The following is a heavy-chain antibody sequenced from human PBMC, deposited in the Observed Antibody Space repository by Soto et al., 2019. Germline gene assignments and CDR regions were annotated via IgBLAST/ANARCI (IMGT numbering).Heavy chain of an antibody. CDR1: GGTFSSYT. Sequence: SVKVSCKASGGTFSSYTISWVRQAPGQGLEWMGRIIPILGIANYAQKFQGRVTITADKSTSTAYMELSSLRSEDTAVYYCARYLGGTGNWFDPWGQGTLVTVSS. D-gene: IGHD3-16*01. V-gene: IGHV1-69*02. J-gene: IGHJ5*02. CDR3: ARYLGGTGNWFDP. CDR2: IIPILGIA.